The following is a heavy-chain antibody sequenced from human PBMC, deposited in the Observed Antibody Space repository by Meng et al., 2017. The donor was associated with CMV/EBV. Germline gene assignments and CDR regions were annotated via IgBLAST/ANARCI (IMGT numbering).Heavy chain of an antibody. V-gene: IGHV3-30*04. D-gene: IGHD2-21*02. CDR2: ISYDGSNK. J-gene: IGHJ4*02. Sequence: GESLKISCAASGFTFSSYAMHWVRQAPGKGLEWVAVISYDGSNKYYADSVKGRFTISRDNSKNTLYLQMNSLRAEGTAVYYCARALLIPKGDDDYWGQGTLVTVSS. CDR3: ARALLIPKGDDDY. CDR1: GFTFSSYA.